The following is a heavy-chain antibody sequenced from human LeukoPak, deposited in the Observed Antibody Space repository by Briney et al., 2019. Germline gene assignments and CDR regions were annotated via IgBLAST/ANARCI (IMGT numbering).Heavy chain of an antibody. Sequence: GGSLRLSCAASGLTFSSFSFKWVRQGPGKGLEWVSSINTVASYIYYADSVKGRFTISRDNAKNSVYLQMNSLRAEDTGVYYCARLRRNSDKSGFYHYYDYWGQGTLVTVSS. D-gene: IGHD3-22*01. CDR1: GLTFSSFS. J-gene: IGHJ4*02. CDR2: INTVASYI. CDR3: ARLRRNSDKSGFYHYYDY. V-gene: IGHV3-21*06.